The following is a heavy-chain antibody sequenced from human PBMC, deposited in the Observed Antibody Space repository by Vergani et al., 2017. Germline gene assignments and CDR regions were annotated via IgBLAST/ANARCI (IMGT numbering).Heavy chain of an antibody. CDR1: GGSISAGYYF. V-gene: IGHV4-61*02. J-gene: IGHJ3*01. CDR2: ISPSGNA. D-gene: IGHD2-15*01. CDR3: ARRSGGYYSGGKVHPLRTAFDV. Sequence: QVQLQASGPGRVKPSQTLSLTCTMSGGSISAGYYFWSWIRQPAGKGLEWPGHISPSGNASHSPSLKTRVSMSVDPSKNPFSLTVTSVTAADTAIYFCARRSGGYYSGGKVHPLRTAFDVWGHGTVVTVSS.